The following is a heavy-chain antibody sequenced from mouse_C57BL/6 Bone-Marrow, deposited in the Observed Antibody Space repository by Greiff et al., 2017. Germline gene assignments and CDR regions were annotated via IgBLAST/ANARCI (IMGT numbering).Heavy chain of an antibody. J-gene: IGHJ3*01. CDR2: VIPNNGGT. Sequence: EVQLQQSGPDLVKPGASVKISCKATGYSFTGYYMEWVKQSPGNSLEWIGRVIPNNGGTNYNQKFKGKATLTADKSSSTAYMELRSLTAEDSAVCYSATYGGFDFWGQGTLVTVSA. D-gene: IGHD1-1*01. CDR1: GYSFTGYY. V-gene: IGHV1-18*01. CDR3: ATYGGFDF.